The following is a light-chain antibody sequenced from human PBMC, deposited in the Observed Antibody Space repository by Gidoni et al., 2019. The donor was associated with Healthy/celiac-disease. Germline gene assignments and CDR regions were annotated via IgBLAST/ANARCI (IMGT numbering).Light chain of an antibody. Sequence: QSALTQPASVSGSPGQSITISCTGTSSDVGGYNYVSWYQQHPGKAPKLMIYDVSNRPSGVSNRFAGSKSGNTASLTISGLQDEDEADYYCSSYTSSSTYVLGTGTKVTVL. CDR3: SSYTSSSTYV. CDR1: SSDVGGYNY. J-gene: IGLJ1*01. CDR2: DVS. V-gene: IGLV2-14*01.